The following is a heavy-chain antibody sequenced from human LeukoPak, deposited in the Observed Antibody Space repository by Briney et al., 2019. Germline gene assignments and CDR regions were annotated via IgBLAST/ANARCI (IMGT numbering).Heavy chain of an antibody. CDR3: ARNMGDGSGIIDC. CDR1: GYSISGSNW. J-gene: IGHJ4*02. Sequence: SDTLSLTCAVSGYSISGSNWWGWIRQPPGKGLEWIGYIYYSGSIYYNPSLKSRVTMSVDTSKNQFSLKLSSVTAVDTAVYYCARNMGDGSGIIDCWGQGTLVTVSS. V-gene: IGHV4-28*05. CDR2: IYYSGSI. D-gene: IGHD3-10*01.